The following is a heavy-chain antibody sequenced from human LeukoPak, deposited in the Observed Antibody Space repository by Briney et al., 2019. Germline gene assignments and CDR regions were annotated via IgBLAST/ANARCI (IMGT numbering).Heavy chain of an antibody. CDR1: GYTFTSYD. J-gene: IGHJ6*03. D-gene: IGHD5-12*01. CDR2: INPNSDNT. V-gene: IGHV1-8*01. CDR3: ARGYSGYDRTPYYYYMDV. Sequence: ASVKVSCKASGYTFTSYDINWVRQATGQGIEWMGWINPNSDNTGYAQKFQGRITITKNTSITTAYMELSSLRSEDTAVYYCARGYSGYDRTPYYYYMDVWGKGTTVTVSS.